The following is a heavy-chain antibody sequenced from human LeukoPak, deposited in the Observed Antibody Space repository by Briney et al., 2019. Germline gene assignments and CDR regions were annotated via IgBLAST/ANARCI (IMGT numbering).Heavy chain of an antibody. CDR3: AKDRATRYFDWFPWFDP. J-gene: IGHJ5*02. V-gene: IGHV3-23*01. D-gene: IGHD3-9*01. CDR1: GLTFSNYA. Sequence: GGSLRLSCAASGLTFSNYAMSWVRQAPGKGLEWVSAISGTDGSTYYADSVKGRFTISRDNSKNTLYLQMNSLRAEDTAVYYCAKDRATRYFDWFPWFDPWGQGTLVTVSS. CDR2: ISGTDGST.